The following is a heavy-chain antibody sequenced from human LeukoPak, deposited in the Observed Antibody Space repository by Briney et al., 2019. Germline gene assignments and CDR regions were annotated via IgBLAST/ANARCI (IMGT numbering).Heavy chain of an antibody. Sequence: GGSLRLSCAASGFTFSSYGMHWVRQAPGKGLEWVAFIRYDGSNKYYADSVKGRFTISRDNSKNTLYLQMNSLRAEDTAVYYCAKAPTIAAAGLYYYYYYMDVWGKGTTVTVSS. J-gene: IGHJ6*03. CDR3: AKAPTIAAAGLYYYYYYMDV. D-gene: IGHD6-13*01. V-gene: IGHV3-30*02. CDR1: GFTFSSYG. CDR2: IRYDGSNK.